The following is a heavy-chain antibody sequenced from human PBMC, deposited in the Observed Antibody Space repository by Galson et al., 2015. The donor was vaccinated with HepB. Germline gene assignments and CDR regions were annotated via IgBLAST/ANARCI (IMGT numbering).Heavy chain of an antibody. CDR2: IYSGGNT. V-gene: IGHV3-53*01. CDR3: ARGLVSSGYYGDY. Sequence: SLRLSCAVSGFSVSSNYMTWVRQAPGKGLECAAHIYSGGNTYYADSVKGRFTVSRDNSKNTLYLQMSSLRAEDAAVYYCARGLVSSGYYGDYWGQGTLVTVSS. CDR1: GFSVSSNY. J-gene: IGHJ4*02. D-gene: IGHD3-22*01.